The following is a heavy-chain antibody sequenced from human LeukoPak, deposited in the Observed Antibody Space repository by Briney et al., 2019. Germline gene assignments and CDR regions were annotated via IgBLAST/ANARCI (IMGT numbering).Heavy chain of an antibody. V-gene: IGHV3-53*05. D-gene: IGHD5-12*01. CDR1: GFTVSSNY. CDR3: ARAAGATRGYYYYYYGMDV. CDR2: IYSGGST. Sequence: GSLRLSCAASGFTVSSNYMSWVRQAPGKGLEWVSVIYSGGSTYYADSVKGRFTISRDNSKNSLYLQMNSLRSDDTAVYYCARAAGATRGYYYYYYGMDVWGQGTTVTVSS. J-gene: IGHJ6*02.